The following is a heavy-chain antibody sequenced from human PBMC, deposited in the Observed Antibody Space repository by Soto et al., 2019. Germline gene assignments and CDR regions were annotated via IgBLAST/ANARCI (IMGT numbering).Heavy chain of an antibody. CDR1: GDSFTNYW. CDR2: IYPGDSDT. D-gene: IGHD2-21*02. CDR3: ARGKVTSDFDY. V-gene: IGHV5-51*01. Sequence: VESLTISCKDSGDSFTNYWIVWVLQMPGKGLEWMGIIYPGDSDTRYSPSFQGQVTISADKSISTAYLQWSSLKASDTAMYYCARGKVTSDFDYWGQGTMVTVSS. J-gene: IGHJ4*02.